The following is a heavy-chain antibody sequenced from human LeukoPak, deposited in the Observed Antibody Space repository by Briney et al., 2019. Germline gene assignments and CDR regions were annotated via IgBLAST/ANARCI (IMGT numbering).Heavy chain of an antibody. J-gene: IGHJ4*02. CDR1: GGSISSGGYY. CDR3: ARDGYSYGPDY. CDR2: IYHSGST. Sequence: SQTLSLTCTVSGGSISSGGYYWSWIRQPPGKGLEWIGYIYHSGSTYYNPSLKSRVTISVDRSKNQFSLKLSSVTAADTAVYYCARDGYSYGPDYWGQGTLVTVSS. V-gene: IGHV4-30-2*01. D-gene: IGHD5-18*01.